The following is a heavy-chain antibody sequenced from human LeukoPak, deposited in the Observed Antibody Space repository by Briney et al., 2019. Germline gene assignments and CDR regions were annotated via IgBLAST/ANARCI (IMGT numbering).Heavy chain of an antibody. Sequence: ASVKVSCKASGYTFTGYYMHWVRQAPGQGLEWMGRINPNSGGTNYAQKFQGRVTMTRDTSISTAYMELSRLRSDDTAVYYCARATYYGSGSLHYYFDYWGQGTLVTVSS. J-gene: IGHJ4*02. CDR3: ARATYYGSGSLHYYFDY. CDR1: GYTFTGYY. CDR2: INPNSGGT. D-gene: IGHD3-10*01. V-gene: IGHV1-2*06.